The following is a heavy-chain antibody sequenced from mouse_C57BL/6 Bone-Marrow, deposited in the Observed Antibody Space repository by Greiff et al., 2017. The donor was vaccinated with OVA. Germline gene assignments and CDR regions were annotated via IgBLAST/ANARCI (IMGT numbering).Heavy chain of an antibody. Sequence: QVQLKESGPELVKPGASVKISCKASGYAFSSSWMNWVKQRPGKGLEWIGRIYPGDGDTNYNGKFKGKATLTADKSSSTAYMQLSSLTSEDSAVYFCARDRYYGTSFAYWGQGTLVTVSA. D-gene: IGHD1-1*01. CDR2: IYPGDGDT. V-gene: IGHV1-82*01. CDR3: ARDRYYGTSFAY. J-gene: IGHJ3*01. CDR1: GYAFSSSW.